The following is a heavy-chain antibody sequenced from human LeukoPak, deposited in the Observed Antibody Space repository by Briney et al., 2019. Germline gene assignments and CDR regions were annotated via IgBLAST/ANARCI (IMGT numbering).Heavy chain of an antibody. CDR3: ASPSSHYDVWRGYSMFQL. CDR2: INPIVGAP. Sequence: SVKVSCKASGGTFSSHVISWVRHAPGQGLEWMGRINPIVGAPIYAQKLQGRVTITADKSTSTAYIELSSLGSEDTAVYYCASPSSHYDVWRGYSMFQLWGQGTLVIVSS. CDR1: GGTFSSHV. J-gene: IGHJ1*01. D-gene: IGHD3-3*01. V-gene: IGHV1-69*04.